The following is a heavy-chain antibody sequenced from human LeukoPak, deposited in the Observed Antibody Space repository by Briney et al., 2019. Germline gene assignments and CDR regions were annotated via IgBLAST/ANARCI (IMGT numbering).Heavy chain of an antibody. V-gene: IGHV3-23*01. Sequence: GGSLRLSCAASGFTFSSYAMSWVRQAPGKGLEWVSAISGSGGSTYYADSVKSRFTISRDNSKNTLYLQMNSLRAEDTAVYYCAKYYDFWSRLDYWGQGTLVTVSS. CDR3: AKYYDFWSRLDY. J-gene: IGHJ4*02. CDR2: ISGSGGST. D-gene: IGHD3-3*01. CDR1: GFTFSSYA.